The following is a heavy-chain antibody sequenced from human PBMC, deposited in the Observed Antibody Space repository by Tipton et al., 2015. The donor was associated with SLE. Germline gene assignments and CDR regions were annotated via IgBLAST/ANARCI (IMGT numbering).Heavy chain of an antibody. CDR1: GGSVGTYC. CDR3: AVIDWFDY. CDR2: IYTSGSA. J-gene: IGHJ4*02. Sequence: TLSLTCTVSGGSVGTYCWSWLRQPAGKGLEWIGRIYTSGSANVNPSFKRRVSMSIDTSKNQLSLKLNSVTAADTAMYYCAVIDWFDYWGQGTLVTVSS. D-gene: IGHD3-9*01. V-gene: IGHV4-4*07.